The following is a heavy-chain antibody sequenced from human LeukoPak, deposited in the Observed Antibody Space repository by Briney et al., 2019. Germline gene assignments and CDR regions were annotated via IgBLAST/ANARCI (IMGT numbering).Heavy chain of an antibody. D-gene: IGHD3-16*01. V-gene: IGHV4-59*01. Sequence: SETLSLTCTVSGGSISSYYWNWIRQPPGKGLEWIGYIYYSGSTNYNPSLKSRVTISVDTSKNQLSLKLSSVTAADTAVYYCAKGLVPYYYYGMDVWGQGTTVTVSS. CDR1: GGSISSYY. J-gene: IGHJ6*02. CDR2: IYYSGST. CDR3: AKGLVPYYYYGMDV.